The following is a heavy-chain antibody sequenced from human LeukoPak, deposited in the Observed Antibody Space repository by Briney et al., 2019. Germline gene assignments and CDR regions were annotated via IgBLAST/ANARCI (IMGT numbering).Heavy chain of an antibody. D-gene: IGHD6-13*01. J-gene: IGHJ4*02. V-gene: IGHV1-8*01. CDR2: MNPNTDKT. CDR1: GYTFTSSD. CDR3: ARGRPGLASAGIYDF. Sequence: ASVKVSCKASGYTFTSSDINWVRQATGQGLEWKGWMNPNTDKTGFARNFQGRVTMTKNISISTAYMEVTSLTYEDTAIYYCARGRPGLASAGIYDFWGQGTLITVSS.